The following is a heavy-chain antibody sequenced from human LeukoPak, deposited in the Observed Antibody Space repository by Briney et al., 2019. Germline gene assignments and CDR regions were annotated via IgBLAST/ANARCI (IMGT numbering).Heavy chain of an antibody. V-gene: IGHV3-74*01. D-gene: IGHD5-12*01. CDR1: GFTFSSYW. CDR3: ARGGYGPPFDY. Sequence: GGSLRLSCAASGFTFSSYWMHWVRQAPGKGLVWVSRINSDGSSTSYADSVKGRFTISRDNAKNSLYLQMNSLRAEDTALYYCARGGYGPPFDYWGQGTLVTVSS. J-gene: IGHJ4*02. CDR2: INSDGSST.